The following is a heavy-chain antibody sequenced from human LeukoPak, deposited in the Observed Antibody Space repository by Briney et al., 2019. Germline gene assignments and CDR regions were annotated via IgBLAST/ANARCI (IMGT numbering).Heavy chain of an antibody. Sequence: PGRSLRLSCAASGFTFDNYGMSWVRQAPGKGLEYVSAISSNGGSTYYANSVKGRFTISRDNSKNTLYLQMGSLRAEDMAVYYCARDRGSGYDPYYFDYWGQGTLVTVSS. D-gene: IGHD5-12*01. CDR3: ARDRGSGYDPYYFDY. J-gene: IGHJ4*02. CDR2: ISSNGGST. V-gene: IGHV3-64*01. CDR1: GFTFDNYG.